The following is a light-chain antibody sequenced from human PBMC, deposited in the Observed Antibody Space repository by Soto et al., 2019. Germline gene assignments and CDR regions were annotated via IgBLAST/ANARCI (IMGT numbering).Light chain of an antibody. CDR3: TSYTTLSTLVV. CDR1: SSDVGGYNY. Sequence: QSALTQPASVSGSPGQSITISCTGTSSDVGGYNYVSWYQHRPGKAPELIIYGVNNRPSGVSLRFSGSKSGNTASLTISGLQAEDEADYYFTSYTTLSTLVVFGGGTELTVL. CDR2: GVN. J-gene: IGLJ2*01. V-gene: IGLV2-14*03.